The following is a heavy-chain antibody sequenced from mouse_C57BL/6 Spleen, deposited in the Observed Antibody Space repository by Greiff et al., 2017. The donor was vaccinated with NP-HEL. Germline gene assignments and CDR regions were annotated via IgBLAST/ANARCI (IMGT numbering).Heavy chain of an antibody. V-gene: IGHV5-17*01. CDR2: ISSGSSTI. CDR3: ARPRGNYDLAWFAY. J-gene: IGHJ3*01. D-gene: IGHD2-1*01. Sequence: EVKLVESGGGLVKPGGSLKLSCAASGFTFSDYGMHWVRQAPEKGLEWVAYISSGSSTIYYADTVKGRFTISRDNAKNTLFLQMTSLRSEDTAMYYCARPRGNYDLAWFAYWGQGTLVTVSA. CDR1: GFTFSDYG.